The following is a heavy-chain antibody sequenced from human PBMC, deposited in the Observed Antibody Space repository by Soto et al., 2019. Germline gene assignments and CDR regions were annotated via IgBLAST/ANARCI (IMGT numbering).Heavy chain of an antibody. V-gene: IGHV1-69*13. CDR2: IIPIFGPA. J-gene: IGHJ6*02. CDR3: ATGSFTSTGGRIGYHYNAMDV. Sequence: SVKVSCKSSGGTFSSHSINWVRQAPGQGLEWMGGIIPIFGPANFAKKFQGRVTITADESTTTAYMELSSLTSEDTAVYYWATGSFTSTGGRIGYHYNAMDVWGQGTTVTVSS. CDR1: GGTFSSHS. D-gene: IGHD1-1*01.